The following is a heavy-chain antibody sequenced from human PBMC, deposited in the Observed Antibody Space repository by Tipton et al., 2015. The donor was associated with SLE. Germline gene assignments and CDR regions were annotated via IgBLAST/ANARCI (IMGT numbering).Heavy chain of an antibody. J-gene: IGHJ4*02. CDR2: IKEDGSEK. CDR3: ARDPAYGALDY. D-gene: IGHD4-17*01. V-gene: IGHV3-7*01. Sequence: SLRLSCIASGFTFSSSYISWVRLAPGKGLEWVAIIKEDGSEKNYVDSVKGRFTISRDNAKNSLFLQMNSLRVEDTALYYCARDPAYGALDYWGQGTMVTVSS. CDR1: GFTFSSSY.